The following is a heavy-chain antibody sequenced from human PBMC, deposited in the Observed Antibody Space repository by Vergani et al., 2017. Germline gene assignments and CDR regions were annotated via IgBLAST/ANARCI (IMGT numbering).Heavy chain of an antibody. CDR2: ISYDGSNK. Sequence: QVQLVESGGGVVQPGRSLRLSCAASGFTFSRYGMHWVRQAAGKGLEWVAVISYDGSNKYYADSVKGRFTISRDNSKNTLYLQMNSLRAEDTALYYCANSFSSPGDDAFDIWGQGRMVTVSS. CDR3: ANSFSSPGDDAFDI. V-gene: IGHV3-30*18. CDR1: GFTFSRYG. D-gene: IGHD3-3*02. J-gene: IGHJ3*02.